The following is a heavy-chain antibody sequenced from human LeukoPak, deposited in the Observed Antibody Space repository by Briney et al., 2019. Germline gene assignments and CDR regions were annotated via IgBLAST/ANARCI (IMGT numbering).Heavy chain of an antibody. CDR3: ARCPPNGYNYGSYYFDY. V-gene: IGHV5-51*01. J-gene: IGHJ4*02. D-gene: IGHD5-24*01. CDR2: IYPGDSDT. CDR1: GYSFTSYW. Sequence: SGESLEISCKGSGYSFTSYWIGWVRQMPGKGLEWMGIIYPGDSDTRYSPSFQGQVTISADKSISTAYLQWSSLKASDTAMYYCARCPPNGYNYGSYYFDYWGQGTLVTVSS.